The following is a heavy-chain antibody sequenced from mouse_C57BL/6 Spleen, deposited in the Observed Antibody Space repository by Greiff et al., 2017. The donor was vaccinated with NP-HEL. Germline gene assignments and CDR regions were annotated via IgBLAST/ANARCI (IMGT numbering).Heavy chain of an antibody. CDR1: GYTFTSYW. J-gene: IGHJ4*01. D-gene: IGHD2-3*01. Sequence: QVQLQQPGAELVKPGASVKLSCKASGYTFTSYWMQWVKQRPGQGLEWIGEIDPSDSYTNYNQKFKGKATLTVDTSSSTAYMQLSSLTSEDSAVYYCARSGGDGWEDYWGQGTSVTVSS. CDR3: ARSGGDGWEDY. V-gene: IGHV1-50*01. CDR2: IDPSDSYT.